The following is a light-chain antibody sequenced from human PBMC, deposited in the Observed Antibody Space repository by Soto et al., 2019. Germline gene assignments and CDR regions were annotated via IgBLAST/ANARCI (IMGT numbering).Light chain of an antibody. CDR2: EVT. V-gene: IGLV2-8*01. J-gene: IGLJ2*01. CDR3: SAYSGNSKII. Sequence: QSVLTQPPSASGSPGQSVTISCTGPSDDIGAHNFVCWYQQHPGKAPKLIIYEVTKRPSGVPDRFSGSKSGHTASLTVSGLQAEDEADYFCSAYSGNSKIIFGGGTKLTVL. CDR1: SDDIGAHNF.